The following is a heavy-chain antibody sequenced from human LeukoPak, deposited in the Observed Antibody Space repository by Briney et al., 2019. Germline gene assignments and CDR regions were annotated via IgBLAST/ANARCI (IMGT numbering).Heavy chain of an antibody. Sequence: QPGRSLRLSCAASGFTFSSYGMHWVRQAPGKGLEWVAVIWYDGSNKYYADSVKGRFTISRDNSKNTLYLQMNSLRAEDTAVYYCARDALVAAGDYWGQGTLVTVSS. D-gene: IGHD6-13*01. CDR3: ARDALVAAGDY. J-gene: IGHJ4*02. CDR1: GFTFSSYG. CDR2: IWYDGSNK. V-gene: IGHV3-33*08.